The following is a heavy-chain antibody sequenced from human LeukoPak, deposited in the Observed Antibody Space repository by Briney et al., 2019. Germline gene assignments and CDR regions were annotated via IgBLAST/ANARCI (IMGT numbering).Heavy chain of an antibody. CDR1: GYTFTSYD. V-gene: IGHV1-8*01. J-gene: IGHJ6*01. Sequence: GASVKVSCKASGYTFTSYDINWMRQATGQGLEWMGWMNPNSGNTGYAQKFQGRVTMTRNTSISTAYMELSSLRSEDTAVYYCARGVPMTTVTTGGYYYYYGMDVWGQGTTVTVSS. CDR2: MNPNSGNT. D-gene: IGHD4-17*01. CDR3: ARGVPMTTVTTGGYYYYYGMDV.